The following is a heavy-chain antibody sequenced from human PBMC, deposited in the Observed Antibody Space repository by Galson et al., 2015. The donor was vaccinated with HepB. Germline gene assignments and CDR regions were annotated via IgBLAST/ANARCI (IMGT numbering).Heavy chain of an antibody. D-gene: IGHD2-15*01. V-gene: IGHV3-30*18. CDR3: AKERVVAYYYGMDV. CDR2: ISYDGSNK. J-gene: IGHJ6*02. CDR1: GFTFSSYG. Sequence: SLRLSCAASGFTFSSYGMHWVRQAPGKGLEWVAVISYDGSNKYYADSVKGRFTISRDNSKNTLYLQMNSLRAEDTAVYYCAKERVVAYYYGMDVWGQGTTVTVSS.